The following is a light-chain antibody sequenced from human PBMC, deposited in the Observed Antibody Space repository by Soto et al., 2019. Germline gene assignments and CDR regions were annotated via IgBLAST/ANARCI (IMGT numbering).Light chain of an antibody. J-gene: IGLJ1*01. CDR2: EVS. V-gene: IGLV2-14*01. CDR3: GSYTSTDTPFV. CDR1: STDVGGYNY. Sequence: QSALAQPSSVSGSPGQSITISCTGTSTDVGGYNYVSWYQHHPGKGPKLMIYEVSNRPSGVSDRFSGSKSGNKASLIISNLEAEDESDYYCGSYTSTDTPFVFGTGTKVTVL.